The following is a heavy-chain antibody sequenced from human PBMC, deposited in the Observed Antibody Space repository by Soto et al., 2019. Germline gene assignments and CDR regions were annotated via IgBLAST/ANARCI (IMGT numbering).Heavy chain of an antibody. Sequence: ASVKVSCKVSGYTLTELSMHWVRQAPGKGLEWMGGFDPEDGETIYAQKFQGRVTMTEDTSTDTAYMELSSLRSEDTAVYYCATGWGRSSSWPYYYYYGMDVWGQGTTVTV. CDR1: GYTLTELS. J-gene: IGHJ6*02. CDR2: FDPEDGET. D-gene: IGHD6-13*01. CDR3: ATGWGRSSSWPYYYYYGMDV. V-gene: IGHV1-24*01.